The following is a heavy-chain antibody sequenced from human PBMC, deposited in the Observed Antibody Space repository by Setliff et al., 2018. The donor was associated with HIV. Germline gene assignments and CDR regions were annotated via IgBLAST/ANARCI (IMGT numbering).Heavy chain of an antibody. CDR3: ARRTRTVIRAVIARHFDL. CDR2: ISHSGST. CDR1: DGSFSDYY. D-gene: IGHD3-10*01. J-gene: IGHJ2*01. V-gene: IGHV4-34*01. Sequence: PSETLSLTCAVSDGSFSDYYWVWIRQSPGKGLEWIGEISHSGSTNYNPSLKSRVTISVDTSKNQISLKLSSMTAADMAVYYCARRTRTVIRAVIARHFDLWGRGTLVTVSS.